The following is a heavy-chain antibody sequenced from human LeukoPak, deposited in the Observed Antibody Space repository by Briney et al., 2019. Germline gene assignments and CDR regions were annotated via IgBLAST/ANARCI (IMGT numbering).Heavy chain of an antibody. J-gene: IGHJ4*02. CDR1: GGSFSGYY. D-gene: IGHD4-17*01. CDR3: ARVGTVTIDY. Sequence: SETLSLTCAVYGGSFSGYYWSWIRQPPGKGLEWIGEINHSGSTNYNPSLKSRVTISVDTSNNQFSLKLSSVTAADTAVYYCARVGTVTIDYWGQGTLVTVSS. V-gene: IGHV4-34*01. CDR2: INHSGST.